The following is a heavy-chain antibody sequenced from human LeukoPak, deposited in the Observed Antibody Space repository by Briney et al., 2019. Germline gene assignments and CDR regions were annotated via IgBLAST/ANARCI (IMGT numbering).Heavy chain of an antibody. D-gene: IGHD3-22*01. CDR3: ARGGGFHYDSSGYYFVGPDY. Sequence: ASVKVSCKASGYTFTGYYMHWVRQAPGQGLEWMGWINPNSGDTNYAQKFQGRVTMTRDTSISTAYMELSRLRSDDTAVYYCARGGGFHYDSSGYYFVGPDYWGQGTLVTVSS. CDR2: INPNSGDT. J-gene: IGHJ4*02. CDR1: GYTFTGYY. V-gene: IGHV1-2*02.